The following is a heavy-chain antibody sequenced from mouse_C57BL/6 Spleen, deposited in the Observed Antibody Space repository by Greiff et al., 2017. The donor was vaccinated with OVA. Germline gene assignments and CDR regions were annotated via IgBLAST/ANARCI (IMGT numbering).Heavy chain of an antibody. D-gene: IGHD2-4*01. Sequence: VQLQQSGPELVKPGASVKIPCKASGYTFTDYNMDWVKQSHGQSLEWIGDINPNNGGTIYNQKFKGKATLTVDKSSSTAYMELRSLTSEDTAVYDWARFDYSYYYAMDYWGQGTSVTVSS. CDR1: GYTFTDYN. J-gene: IGHJ4*01. CDR2: INPNNGGT. CDR3: ARFDYSYYYAMDY. V-gene: IGHV1-18*01.